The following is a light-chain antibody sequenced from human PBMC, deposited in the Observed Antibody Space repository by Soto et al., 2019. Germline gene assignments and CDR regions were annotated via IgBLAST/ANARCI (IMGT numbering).Light chain of an antibody. CDR3: QQSYSTPLYT. CDR1: QSISSY. CDR2: AAS. J-gene: IGKJ2*01. V-gene: IGKV1-39*01. Sequence: DIQMTQSPSSLSASVGDRVTITCRTSQSISSYLNWYQQKPGEAPKLLINAASSLQSGVPSRFSGSGSGTDFTLTISSLQPEDFATYYCQQSYSTPLYTFGQGTMLEIK.